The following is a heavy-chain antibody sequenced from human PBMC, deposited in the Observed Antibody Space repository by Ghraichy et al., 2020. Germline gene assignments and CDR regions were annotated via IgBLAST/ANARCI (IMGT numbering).Heavy chain of an antibody. CDR1: GGSFSGYY. V-gene: IGHV4-34*01. D-gene: IGHD3-3*01. J-gene: IGHJ4*02. Sequence: SQTLSLTCAVYGGSFSGYYWSWIRQPPGKGLEWIGEINHSGSTNYNPSLKSRVTISVDTSKNQFSLKLSSVTAADTAVYYCAVDGVVIKRPDYWGQGTLVTVSS. CDR2: INHSGST. CDR3: AVDGVVIKRPDY.